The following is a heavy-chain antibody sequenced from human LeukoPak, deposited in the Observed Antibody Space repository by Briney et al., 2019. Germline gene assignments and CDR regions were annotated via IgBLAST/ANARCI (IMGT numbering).Heavy chain of an antibody. Sequence: ASVKVSCKASGYTFTGYYMHWVRQAPGQGLEWMGWINPNSGGTNYAQKFQGRVTMTRDTSISTAYMELSRLRSDDTAVHYCASARGKFSSGWYPTGNYWGQGTLVTVSS. CDR3: ASARGKFSSGWYPTGNY. J-gene: IGHJ4*02. D-gene: IGHD6-19*01. V-gene: IGHV1-2*02. CDR2: INPNSGGT. CDR1: GYTFTGYY.